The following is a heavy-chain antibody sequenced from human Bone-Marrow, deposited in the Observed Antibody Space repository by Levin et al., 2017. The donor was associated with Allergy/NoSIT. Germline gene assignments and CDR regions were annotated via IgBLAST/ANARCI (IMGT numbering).Heavy chain of an antibody. D-gene: IGHD4-23*01. Sequence: LGESLKISCKGSGYNFTTSWIGWVRQLPGRGLEWMGIIYPSDSDTRYSPSFQGQVTISADKSISTAYLQWNSLKASDTAMYYCSRQAAGGNYGDFWGQGTLVTVSS. CDR1: GYNFTTSW. J-gene: IGHJ4*02. CDR2: IYPSDSDT. CDR3: SRQAAGGNYGDF. V-gene: IGHV5-51*01.